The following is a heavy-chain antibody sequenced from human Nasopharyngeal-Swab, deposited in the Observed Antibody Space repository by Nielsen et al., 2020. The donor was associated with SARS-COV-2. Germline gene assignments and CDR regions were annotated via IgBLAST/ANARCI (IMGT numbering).Heavy chain of an antibody. Sequence: WIRQPPGKGLEWIGSIYYSGSTYHNPSLKSRVTISVDTSKNQFSLKLSSVTAADTAVYYCASHRRGYSEDYGMDVWGQGTTVTVSS. J-gene: IGHJ6*02. V-gene: IGHV4-39*01. CDR3: ASHRRGYSEDYGMDV. CDR2: IYYSGST. D-gene: IGHD5-18*01.